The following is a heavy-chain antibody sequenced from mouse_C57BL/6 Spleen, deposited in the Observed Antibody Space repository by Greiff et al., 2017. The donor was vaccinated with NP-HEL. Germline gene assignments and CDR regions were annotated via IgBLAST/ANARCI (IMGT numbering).Heavy chain of an antibody. J-gene: IGHJ4*01. CDR3: TTVVGLYYYAMDY. V-gene: IGHV1-55*01. D-gene: IGHD1-1*01. Sequence: QVQLQQPGAELVKPGASVKMSCKASGYTFTSYWITWVKPRPGQGLEWIGDIYPGSGSTNYNEKFKSKATLTVDTSSSTAYMQLSSLTSEDSAVYYCTTVVGLYYYAMDYWGQGTSVTVSS. CDR1: GYTFTSYW. CDR2: IYPGSGST.